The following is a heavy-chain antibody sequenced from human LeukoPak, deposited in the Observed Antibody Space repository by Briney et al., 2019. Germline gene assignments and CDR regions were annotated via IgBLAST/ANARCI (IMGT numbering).Heavy chain of an antibody. J-gene: IGHJ4*02. CDR3: ARHEGDY. Sequence: SETLSLTCTVSGGSIISSSYNWGWIRQPPGKGLEWIGTIYYSGTTYYNPSVKSRVTISVETSKNEFSLKLNSVTAADTAVYYCARHEGDYWGQGTLVTVSS. CDR2: IYYSGTT. CDR1: GGSIISSSYN. V-gene: IGHV4-39*01.